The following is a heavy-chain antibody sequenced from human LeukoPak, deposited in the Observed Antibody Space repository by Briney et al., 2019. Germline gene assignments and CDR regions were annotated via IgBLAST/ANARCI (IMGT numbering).Heavy chain of an antibody. CDR1: GFTFSSYS. CDR2: IYSGGST. J-gene: IGHJ3*02. V-gene: IGHV3-53*01. Sequence: PGGSLRLSCAASGFTFSSYSMSWVRQAPGKGLEWVSVIYSGGSTYYADSVKGRFTISRDNSKNTLYLQMNSLRAEDTAVYYCARLTMVLAFDIWGQGTMVTVSS. CDR3: ARLTMVLAFDI. D-gene: IGHD4/OR15-4a*01.